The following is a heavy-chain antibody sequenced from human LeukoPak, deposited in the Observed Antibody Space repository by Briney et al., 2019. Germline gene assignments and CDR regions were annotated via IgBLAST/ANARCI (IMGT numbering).Heavy chain of an antibody. CDR2: IYYSGST. V-gene: IGHV4-31*03. J-gene: IGHJ6*03. CDR3: GRTRCDRTSCYQYYYVDV. CDR1: GGSFNSGGYY. Sequence: SQTLSLTCSVSGGSFNSGGYYWTWIRQHPGKGLEWIGYIYYSGSTYYNPSLKSRVTISVDTSKNQFSLKLSSVTAADTAVYYCGRTRCDRTSCYQYYYVDVWGKGTTVTVSS. D-gene: IGHD2-2*01.